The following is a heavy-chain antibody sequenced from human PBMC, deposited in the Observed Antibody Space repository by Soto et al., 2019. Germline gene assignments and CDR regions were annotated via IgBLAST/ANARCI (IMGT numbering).Heavy chain of an antibody. D-gene: IGHD5-18*01. CDR2: IYYSGST. CDR3: ASDSYGSLGLDY. J-gene: IGHJ4*02. Sequence: PSETLSLTCTVSGGSISSGDYYWSWIRQHPGKGLEWIGYIYYSGSTYYNPSLKSRVTISVATSKNQFSLKLSSVTAADTAVYYCASDSYGSLGLDYWGQGTLVTVSS. V-gene: IGHV4-31*03. CDR1: GGSISSGDYY.